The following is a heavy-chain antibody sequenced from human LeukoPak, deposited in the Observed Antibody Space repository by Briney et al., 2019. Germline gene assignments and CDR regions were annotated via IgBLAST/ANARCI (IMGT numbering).Heavy chain of an antibody. J-gene: IGHJ4*02. V-gene: IGHV3-30*02. Sequence: GGSLRLSCAASRFTFSVNGMHWVRQAPGKGLEWVAFIRNDGSDKYYADSVKGRFSISRDNSKNTLYLQMNSLKPEDTAVYYCARDWSLWGQGTLVTVSS. CDR1: RFTFSVNG. CDR3: ARDWSL. CDR2: IRNDGSDK.